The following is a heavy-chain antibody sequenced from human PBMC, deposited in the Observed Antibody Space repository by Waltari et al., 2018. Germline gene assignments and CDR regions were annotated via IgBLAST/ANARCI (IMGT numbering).Heavy chain of an antibody. J-gene: IGHJ3*01. CDR2: INPNSGGT. CDR3: ATWRENAFDV. V-gene: IGHV1-2*05. Sequence: QVQLVQSGAAMKKRGASVRVSCEASGYTFTGYFIHWVRQAPGQGLEWMGRINPNSGGTNYAQKFQGRVTLTRDKSINTAYMDLSRLTSDDTGMYYCATWRENAFDVWGQGTMVTVST. CDR1: GYTFTGYF. D-gene: IGHD1-1*01.